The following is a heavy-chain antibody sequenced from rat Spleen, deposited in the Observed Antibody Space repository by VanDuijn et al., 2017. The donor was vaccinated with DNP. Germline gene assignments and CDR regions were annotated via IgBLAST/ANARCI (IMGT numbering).Heavy chain of an antibody. J-gene: IGHJ2*01. CDR2: MRYNGDT. V-gene: IGHV2-63*01. CDR3: TRASNRDSYAHADY. D-gene: IGHD1-12*01. CDR1: GFSLTSYN. Sequence: QVQLKESGPGLVQPSQTLSLTCTVSGFSLTSYNVHWVRQPPGKGLEWMGRMRYNGDTSYNSALKSRLSISRDTSKNQVFLKITSLQTDDTGTYSCTRASNRDSYAHADYWGQGVTVTVSS.